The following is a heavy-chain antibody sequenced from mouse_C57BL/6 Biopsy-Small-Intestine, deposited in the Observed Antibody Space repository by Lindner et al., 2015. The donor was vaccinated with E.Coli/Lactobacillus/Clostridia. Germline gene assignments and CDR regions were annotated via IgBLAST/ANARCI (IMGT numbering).Heavy chain of an antibody. D-gene: IGHD1-1*01. CDR2: IYPGDGDT. V-gene: IGHV1-82*01. CDR1: GYAFSSSW. J-gene: IGHJ2*01. Sequence: VQLQESGPELVKPGASVKISCKASGYAFSSSWMNWMKQRPGKGLEWIGRIYPGDGDTNYNGKFKGKATLTADKSSSTAYMQLSSLTSEDSAVYFCARRTTVVPYFDYWGQGTTLTVSS. CDR3: ARRTTVVPYFDY.